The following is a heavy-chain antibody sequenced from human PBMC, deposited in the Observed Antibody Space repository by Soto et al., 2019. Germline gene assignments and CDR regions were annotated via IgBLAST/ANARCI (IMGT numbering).Heavy chain of an antibody. Sequence: QVQLVQSGAEVRKPGASVKVSCNVTGYTFSGHYLHWVRQAPGQGLEWMGWINPKSGGTKYAQKFQDRVTMTADTSVSAAAMELTSMRYDDTAVFYCARGLYSSPAYFFDSWGPGTLGTVAS. J-gene: IGHJ4*02. CDR1: GYTFSGHY. CDR2: INPKSGGT. D-gene: IGHD6-13*01. V-gene: IGHV1-2*02. CDR3: ARGLYSSPAYFFDS.